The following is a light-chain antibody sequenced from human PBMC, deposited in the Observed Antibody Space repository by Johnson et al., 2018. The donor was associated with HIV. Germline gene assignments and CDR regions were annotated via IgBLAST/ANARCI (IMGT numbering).Light chain of an antibody. Sequence: SVFTQPPSVSAAPGQKVTISCSGSSSNIGNNYVSWYQQLPGTAPKLLIYDNNKRPSGIPDRFSGSKSGTSATLGITGLQTGDEADYYCGTWDSSLTTSYVFGTGTKVIVV. J-gene: IGLJ1*01. CDR3: GTWDSSLTTSYV. CDR2: DNN. CDR1: SSNIGNNY. V-gene: IGLV1-51*01.